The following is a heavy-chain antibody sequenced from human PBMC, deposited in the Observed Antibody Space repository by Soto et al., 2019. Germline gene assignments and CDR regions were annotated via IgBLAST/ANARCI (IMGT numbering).Heavy chain of an antibody. CDR3: ARGSKAARPKNWFDP. CDR2: IWYDGSNK. Sequence: GGSLRLSCAASGFTFSSYGMHWVRQAPGKGLEWVAVIWYDGSNKYYADSVKGRFTISRDNSKNTLYLQMNSLRAEDTAVYYCARGSKAARPKNWFDPWGQGALVTVSS. J-gene: IGHJ5*02. CDR1: GFTFSSYG. D-gene: IGHD6-6*01. V-gene: IGHV3-33*01.